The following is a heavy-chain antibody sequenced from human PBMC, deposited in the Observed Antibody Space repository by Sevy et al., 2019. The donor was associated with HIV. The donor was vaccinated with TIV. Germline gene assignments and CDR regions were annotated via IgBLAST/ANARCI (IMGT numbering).Heavy chain of an antibody. CDR3: ARVLKEFWFGGGADYYYGMDV. CDR1: GYTFTSYD. Sequence: ASVKVSCKASGYTFTSYDINWVRQATGQGLEWMGWMNPNSGNTGYAQKFQGRVTMTRNTSISTAYMELSSLRSEDTAVYYCARVLKEFWFGGGADYYYGMDVWGQGTTVTVSS. V-gene: IGHV1-8*01. CDR2: MNPNSGNT. D-gene: IGHD3-10*01. J-gene: IGHJ6*02.